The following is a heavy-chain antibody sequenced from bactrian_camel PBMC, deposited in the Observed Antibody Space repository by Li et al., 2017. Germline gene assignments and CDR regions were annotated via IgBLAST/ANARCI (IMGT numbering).Heavy chain of an antibody. V-gene: IGHV3S1*01. D-gene: IGHD2*01. CDR2: FYTGRGST. CDR3: AAATSERVSWSVAEIFAGDEYSY. Sequence: HVQLVESGGGSVQAGGSLRLSCAASAYTHVNCRMAWFRQAPGKEREGVAAFYTGRGSTVCADSVKGRFTISQDNAKTTLYLQMNSLKPEDTAMYYCAAATSERVSWSVAEIFAGDEYSYWGQGTQVTVS. CDR1: AYTHVNCR. J-gene: IGHJ4*01.